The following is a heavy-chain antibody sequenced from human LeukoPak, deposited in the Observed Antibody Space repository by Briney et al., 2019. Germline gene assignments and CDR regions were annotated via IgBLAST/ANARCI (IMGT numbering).Heavy chain of an antibody. Sequence: TSETLSLTCTVSGGSISSGGYYWRWIRQHPGKGLEWIGYIYYSGSTYYNPSLKSRVTISVDTSKNQFSLKLSSVTAADTAVYYCARQTSSWGNGVQYYFDYWGQGTLVTVSS. CDR1: GGSISSGGYY. J-gene: IGHJ4*02. CDR2: IYYSGST. D-gene: IGHD2-8*01. CDR3: ARQTSSWGNGVQYYFDY. V-gene: IGHV4-31*03.